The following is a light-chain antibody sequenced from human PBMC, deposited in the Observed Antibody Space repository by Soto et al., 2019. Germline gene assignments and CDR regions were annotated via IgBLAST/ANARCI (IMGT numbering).Light chain of an antibody. Sequence: VTITCRASQAISNYLNWYQQKPGKAPKVLIYGASGLQSGVPLTFSGSGYGTNFTFTIASLGPEDFATYYCQQSFSTPITYGEAPRLEIK. CDR2: GAS. V-gene: IGKV1-39*01. CDR3: QQSFSTPIT. CDR1: QAISNY. J-gene: IGKJ5*01.